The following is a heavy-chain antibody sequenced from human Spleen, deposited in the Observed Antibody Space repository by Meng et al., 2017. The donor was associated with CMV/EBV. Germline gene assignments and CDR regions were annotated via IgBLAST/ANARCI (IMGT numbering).Heavy chain of an antibody. CDR3: ASAIYNWNDVWCDS. CDR2: INRDGSSK. J-gene: IGHJ5*01. CDR1: GFTFSDYW. D-gene: IGHD1-20*01. Sequence: GETLKISCVASGFTFSDYWIHWVRQAPGQGLMWVSRINRDGSSKIYADSVKGRFTISRDNAKNTLYLQMNTLRAEDTAVYYCASAIYNWNDVWCDSWGRGTLVTVSS. V-gene: IGHV3-74*01.